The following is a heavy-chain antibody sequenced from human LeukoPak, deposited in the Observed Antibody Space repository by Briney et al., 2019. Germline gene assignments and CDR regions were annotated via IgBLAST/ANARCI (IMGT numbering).Heavy chain of an antibody. J-gene: IGHJ4*02. D-gene: IGHD3-22*01. Sequence: GGSLRLSCAASGFTFSSFAMGWVRQAPARGLEWVSGISGSGDMTYSADSVKGRFIVCSDSSKITLHLLNNMLRAEDAAEYYCANSRARREGSSGYIDYWGQGTLVTVSS. V-gene: IGHV3-23*01. CDR1: GFTFSSFA. CDR2: ISGSGDMT. CDR3: ANSRARREGSSGYIDY.